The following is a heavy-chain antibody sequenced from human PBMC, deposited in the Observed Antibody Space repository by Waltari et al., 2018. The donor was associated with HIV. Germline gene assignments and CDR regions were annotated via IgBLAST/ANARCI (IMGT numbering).Heavy chain of an antibody. D-gene: IGHD1-26*01. CDR2: RRSKRDGGKT. CDR3: TTFEMGSTRDY. V-gene: IGHV3-15*01. CDR1: GITFKNAW. Sequence: DVQLVESGGGLVKPGGSLRLSCAVSGITFKNAWLSWVRQGPGKGPQWLGHRRSKRDGGKTDYAAPVGGRVTISTDDRNNTMALEMKSLKVEDTGVYYCTTFEMGSTRDYWGQGTLVTVSS. J-gene: IGHJ4*02.